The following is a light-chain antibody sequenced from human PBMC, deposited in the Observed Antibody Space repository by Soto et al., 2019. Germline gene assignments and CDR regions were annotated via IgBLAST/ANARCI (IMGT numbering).Light chain of an antibody. CDR3: SSYTSSSTLV. CDR1: SSDVGSHSR. Sequence: QSALTQPASVSGSPGQSITISCTGSSSDVGSHSRVSWIQQHPGKTPKLIIYEVSDRPSGVSNRFSGSKSGDTASLTISGLQAEDEADYYCSSYTSSSTLVFGGGTKLTVL. CDR2: EVS. J-gene: IGLJ2*01. V-gene: IGLV2-14*01.